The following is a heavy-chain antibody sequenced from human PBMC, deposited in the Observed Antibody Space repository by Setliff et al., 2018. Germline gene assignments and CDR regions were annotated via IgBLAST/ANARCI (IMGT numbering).Heavy chain of an antibody. V-gene: IGHV4-38-2*01. Sequence: LSLTCAVSGYSISSGYYWGWIRQPPGKGLEWIGSIYHSGSTYYNPSLKSRVTISVDTSKKQFSLKLSSVTAADTAVYYCARGIITMVRGVITFSYYFDYWGQGTLVTVSS. CDR1: GYSISSGYY. D-gene: IGHD3-10*01. CDR2: IYHSGST. J-gene: IGHJ4*02. CDR3: ARGIITMVRGVITFSYYFDY.